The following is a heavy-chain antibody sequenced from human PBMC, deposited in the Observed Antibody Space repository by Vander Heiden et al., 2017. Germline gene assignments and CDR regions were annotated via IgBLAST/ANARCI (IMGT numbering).Heavy chain of an antibody. D-gene: IGHD3-10*01. CDR3: ARDATTMVRGVIPHFDY. CDR2: ISSSSSYI. J-gene: IGHJ4*02. Sequence: EVQLVESGGGLVKPGGSLRLSCAASGFPFSSYSMNWVRQAPGKGLEWVSSISSSSSYIYYADSVKGRFTISRDNAKNSLYLQMNSLRAEDTAVYYCARDATTMVRGVIPHFDYWGQGTLVTVSS. V-gene: IGHV3-21*01. CDR1: GFPFSSYS.